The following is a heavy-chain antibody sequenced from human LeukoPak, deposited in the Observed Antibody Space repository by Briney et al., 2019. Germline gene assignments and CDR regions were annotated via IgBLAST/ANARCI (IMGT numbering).Heavy chain of an antibody. V-gene: IGHV1-18*01. J-gene: IGHJ6*03. CDR1: GYTFTSYG. CDR3: ARGTPTGDGLYYYYYMDV. CDR2: ISAYNGNT. Sequence: GASVKVSCKASGYTFTSYGISWVRQAPGQGLEWMGWISAYNGNTNYAQKLQGRVTMTTDTSTSTAYMELRSLRSDDTAVYYCARGTPTGDGLYYYYYMDVWGKGTTVTVSS. D-gene: IGHD7-27*01.